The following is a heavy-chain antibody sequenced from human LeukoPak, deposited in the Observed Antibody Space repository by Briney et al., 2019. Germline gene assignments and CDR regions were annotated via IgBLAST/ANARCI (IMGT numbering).Heavy chain of an antibody. CDR3: ARDDYGGIDY. CDR2: ISSSSSYM. V-gene: IGHV3-21*01. J-gene: IGHJ4*02. CDR1: GFTFSSYR. D-gene: IGHD3-16*01. Sequence: GGSLRLSCAASGFTFSSYRMNWVRQAPGKGLEWVSSISSSSSYMYYADSVKGRFTISRDNAKNSLYLQMNSLRAEDTAVYYCARDDYGGIDYWGQGTLVTVSS.